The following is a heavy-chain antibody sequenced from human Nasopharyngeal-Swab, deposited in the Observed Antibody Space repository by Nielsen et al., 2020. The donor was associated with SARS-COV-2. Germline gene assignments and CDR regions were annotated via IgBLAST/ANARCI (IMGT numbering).Heavy chain of an antibody. D-gene: IGHD2-15*01. CDR1: GFTFSSYE. V-gene: IGHV3-48*03. CDR2: ISSSGSTI. CDR3: ARDRVVVVVAGIHYYYYYGMDV. Sequence: GESLKISCAASGFTFSSYEMNWVRQAPGKGLEWVSYISSSGSTIYYADSVKGRFTISRDNAKNSLYLQMNSLRAEDTAVYYCARDRVVVVVAGIHYYYYYGMDVWGQGTTVTVSS. J-gene: IGHJ6*02.